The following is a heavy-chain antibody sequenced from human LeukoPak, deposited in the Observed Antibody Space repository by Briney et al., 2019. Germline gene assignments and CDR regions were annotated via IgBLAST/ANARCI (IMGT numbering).Heavy chain of an antibody. CDR2: IRYDESNQ. J-gene: IGHJ4*02. Sequence: GGSLRLSCAASGFTFSGSGMHWVRQAPDKGLEWVAFIRYDESNQYYADSVKGRFTISRDNAKNTLFLQMNNLRAEDTAFYYCAKDQGYDDSSGYQYFFDSWGQGTLVTVSS. V-gene: IGHV3-30*02. CDR1: GFTFSGSG. CDR3: AKDQGYDDSSGYQYFFDS. D-gene: IGHD3-22*01.